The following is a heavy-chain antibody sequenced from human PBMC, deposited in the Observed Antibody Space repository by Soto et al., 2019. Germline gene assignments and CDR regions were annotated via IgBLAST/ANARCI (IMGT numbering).Heavy chain of an antibody. CDR3: ARDWGYSLDRGNGFDP. D-gene: IGHD3-16*01. J-gene: IGHJ5*02. Sequence: QVQLVQAGAEVKTPGSSVKVSCKASGGTFSSHAISWLRQAPGQGLEWMGGIIPIVGTANYAQTVKGLVTITADESTSTAYMELSSRRAEDTAVYYGARDWGYSLDRGNGFDPWGQGTLVTVSS. CDR1: GGTFSSHA. CDR2: IIPIVGTA. V-gene: IGHV1-69*01.